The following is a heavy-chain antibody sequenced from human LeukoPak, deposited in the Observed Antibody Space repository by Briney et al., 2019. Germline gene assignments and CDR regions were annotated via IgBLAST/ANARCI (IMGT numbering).Heavy chain of an antibody. CDR3: ARVISRSWYEFDY. CDR1: GGSISSSSYY. CDR2: IYYSGST. J-gene: IGHJ4*02. V-gene: IGHV4-39*07. D-gene: IGHD6-13*01. Sequence: SETLSLTCTVSGGSISSSSYYWGWIRQPPGKGLEWIVSIYYSGSTYYNPSRKSRVTISVDTSKNQFSRKLSSVPAAATPVYYCARVISRSWYEFDYWGQGALVTVSS.